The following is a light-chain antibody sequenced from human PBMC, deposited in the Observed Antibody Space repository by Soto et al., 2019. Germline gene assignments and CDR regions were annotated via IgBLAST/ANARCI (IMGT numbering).Light chain of an antibody. Sequence: QAVVTQEPSLTVSPGGTVTLTCGYITGTVTTGHAPYWFQQKPGQAPRTLIYDTTNRHSWTPARFSGSLLGGKAALTLSGAQPEDEAEYYCLLSYSGARVFGGGTKLTVL. J-gene: IGLJ2*01. CDR3: LLSYSGARV. V-gene: IGLV7-46*01. CDR2: DTT. CDR1: TGTVTTGHA.